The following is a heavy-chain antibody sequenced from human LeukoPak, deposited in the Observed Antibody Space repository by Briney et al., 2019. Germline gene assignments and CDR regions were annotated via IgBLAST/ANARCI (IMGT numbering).Heavy chain of an antibody. CDR2: ISSSGMTK. V-gene: IGHV3-48*03. CDR3: ARDGRSRGLSHVNFDY. Sequence: GGSLRLSCAASGFPFSSYEMNWVRQAPGKGLEWVSYISSSGMTKYYAVSVKGRFTMSRDNAKNPLYLQLNSLRAEDTAVYYCARDGRSRGLSHVNFDYWGQGILVTVSS. CDR1: GFPFSSYE. J-gene: IGHJ4*02. D-gene: IGHD3-16*02.